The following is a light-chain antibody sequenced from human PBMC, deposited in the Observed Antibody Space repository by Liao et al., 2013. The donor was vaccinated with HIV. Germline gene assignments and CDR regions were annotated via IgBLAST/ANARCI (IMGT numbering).Light chain of an antibody. CDR1: NIGSKS. CDR2: YDS. J-gene: IGLJ1*01. CDR3: QAWDSGVSFV. Sequence: SYVLTQPPSVSVAPGKTARITCGGDNIGSKSVHWYQLKPGQAPVLVIDYDSDRPSGIPERFSGSNSGNTATLTISGTQAMDEADYYCQAWDSGVSFVFGSGTRVTV. V-gene: IGLV3-21*01.